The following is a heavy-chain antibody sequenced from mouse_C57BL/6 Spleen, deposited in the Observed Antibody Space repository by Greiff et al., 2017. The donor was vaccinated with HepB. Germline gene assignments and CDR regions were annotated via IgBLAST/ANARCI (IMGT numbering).Heavy chain of an antibody. J-gene: IGHJ4*01. V-gene: IGHV1-64*01. D-gene: IGHD2-4*01. CDR3: ARSHYDYLYYAMDY. Sequence: QVQLQQPGAELVKPGASVKLSCKASGYTFNSYWMHWVKQRPGQGLEWIGMIHPNSGSTNYNEKFKSKATLTVDKSSSTAYMQLSSLTSEDSAVYYCARSHYDYLYYAMDYWGQGTSVTVSS. CDR2: IHPNSGST. CDR1: GYTFNSYW.